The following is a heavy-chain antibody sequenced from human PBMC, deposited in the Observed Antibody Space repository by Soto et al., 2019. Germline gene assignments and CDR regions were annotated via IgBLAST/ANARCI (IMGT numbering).Heavy chain of an antibody. D-gene: IGHD1-1*01. J-gene: IGHJ4*01. CDR3: TSRIKTTNDY. Sequence: EVQLVESGGGLVKPGESLRLSCAASGFTFTNAWMNRVRQAPGKGPEWVGRGKTKADGGTTDYAAPAKGRFTISRDDSINTVYLQMNSLKIEDTAVYYCTSRIKTTNDYWGQGTLVTVSS. CDR2: GKTKADGGTT. V-gene: IGHV3-15*07. CDR1: GFTFTNAW.